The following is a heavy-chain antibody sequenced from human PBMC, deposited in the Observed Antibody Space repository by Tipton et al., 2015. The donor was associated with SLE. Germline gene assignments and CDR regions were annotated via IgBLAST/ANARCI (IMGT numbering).Heavy chain of an antibody. CDR1: GGSISSDY. D-gene: IGHD2-15*01. V-gene: IGHV4-59*12. CDR3: ARDLTIVVAFSERNLFDP. Sequence: TLSLTCTVSGGSISSDYWTWIRQPPGKGLEWIGYIFYTGSTNYNPSLKGRVTMSVDTSKNQFSLMLSSVTAADTAMYYCARDLTIVVAFSERNLFDPWGHGTLVTVSS. J-gene: IGHJ5*02. CDR2: IFYTGST.